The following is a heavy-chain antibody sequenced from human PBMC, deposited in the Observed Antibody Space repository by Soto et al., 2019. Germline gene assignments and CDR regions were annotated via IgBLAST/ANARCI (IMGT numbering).Heavy chain of an antibody. CDR1: GYTFTSYD. CDR2: MNPNSGNT. CDR3: ASSPGGGTADDAFDI. J-gene: IGHJ3*02. D-gene: IGHD6-19*01. V-gene: IGHV1-8*01. Sequence: ASVKVSCKASGYTFTSYDINWVRQATGQGLEWMGWMNPNSGNTGYAQKYQGRVTMTRNTSISTAYMELSSLRSEDTAVYYCASSPGGGTADDAFDIWGQGTMVTVSS.